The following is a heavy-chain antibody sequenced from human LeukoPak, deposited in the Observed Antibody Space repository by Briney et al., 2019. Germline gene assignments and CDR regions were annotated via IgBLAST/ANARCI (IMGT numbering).Heavy chain of an antibody. V-gene: IGHV4-59*01. CDR2: IYYSGST. CDR1: GGSISSYY. Sequence: PSETLSLTCTVSGGSISSYYWSWIRQPPGKGLEWIGYIYYSGSTNYNPSLKSRVTISVDTSKNQFSLKLSSVTAADTAVYYCARDKLSVAASGAFDIWGQGTMVTVSS. J-gene: IGHJ3*02. D-gene: IGHD6-19*01. CDR3: ARDKLSVAASGAFDI.